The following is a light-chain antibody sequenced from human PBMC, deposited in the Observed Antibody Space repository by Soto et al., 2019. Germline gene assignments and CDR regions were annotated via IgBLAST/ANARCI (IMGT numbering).Light chain of an antibody. CDR3: QQYFTSPWT. Sequence: DIVMTQSPDSLAVSLGERATFNCKSSQSILDRSRNKYYLAWYQQKSGQPPKLLICWASLREPGVPDRFTGSGSGTDFTLTINSLQAEDVAVYYCQQYFTSPWTFGQGTKVEI. V-gene: IGKV4-1*01. CDR1: QSILDRSRNKYY. J-gene: IGKJ1*01. CDR2: WAS.